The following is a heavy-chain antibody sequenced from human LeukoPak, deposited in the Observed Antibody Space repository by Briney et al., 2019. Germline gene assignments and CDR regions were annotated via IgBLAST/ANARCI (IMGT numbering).Heavy chain of an antibody. Sequence: GGSLRLSCAASGFTFSSYEMNWVRQVPGKGLEWVSTINWNGGSSSYADSVKGRFTISRDNAKNSLAEDTALYYCARAILPYTGNHHYYYMDVWGKGTSVTVSS. CDR1: GFTFSSYE. V-gene: IGHV3-20*04. D-gene: IGHD1-1*01. CDR2: INWNGGSS. CDR3: ARAILPYTGNHHYYYMDV. J-gene: IGHJ6*03.